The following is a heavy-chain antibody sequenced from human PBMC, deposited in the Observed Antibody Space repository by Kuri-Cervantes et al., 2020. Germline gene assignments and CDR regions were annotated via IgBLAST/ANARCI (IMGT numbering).Heavy chain of an antibody. Sequence: SLKISCAASGFTFDDYAMHWVRQAPGKGLEWVSGISWNSGSIGYADSVKGRFTISRDNAKNSLYLQMNSLRAEDTAVYYCARAHYYDSSGYLFQHWGQGTLVTVSS. CDR2: ISWNSGSI. CDR1: GFTFDDYA. J-gene: IGHJ1*01. CDR3: ARAHYYDSSGYLFQH. V-gene: IGHV3-9*01. D-gene: IGHD3-22*01.